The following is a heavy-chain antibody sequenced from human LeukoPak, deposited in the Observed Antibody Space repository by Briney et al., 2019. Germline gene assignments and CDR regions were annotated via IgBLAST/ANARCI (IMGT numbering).Heavy chain of an antibody. CDR3: AKDRRSDFWSGYYHYYYYGMDV. V-gene: IGHV3-30*18. Sequence: PGRSLRPSCAASGFTFSSYGMHWVRQAPGKGLEWVAVISYDGSNKYYADSVKGRFTISRDNSKNTLYLQMNSLRAEDTAVYYCAKDRRSDFWSGYYHYYYYGMDVWGQGTTVTVSS. CDR1: GFTFSSYG. J-gene: IGHJ6*02. CDR2: ISYDGSNK. D-gene: IGHD3-3*01.